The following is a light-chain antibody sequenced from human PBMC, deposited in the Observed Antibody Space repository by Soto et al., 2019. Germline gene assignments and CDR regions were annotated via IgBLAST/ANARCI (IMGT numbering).Light chain of an antibody. J-gene: IGLJ2*01. CDR1: DIAYNS. CDR2: DDS. CDR3: QSYDSSLSGSV. Sequence: SYELSQPPSVSVAPGQTARITCGGNDIAYNSVHWYQRKPGQAPVLVLHDDSDRPSGTPERFSGSKSGTSASLAITGLQAEDEADYYCQSYDSSLSGSVFGGGTKLTVL. V-gene: IGLV3-21*02.